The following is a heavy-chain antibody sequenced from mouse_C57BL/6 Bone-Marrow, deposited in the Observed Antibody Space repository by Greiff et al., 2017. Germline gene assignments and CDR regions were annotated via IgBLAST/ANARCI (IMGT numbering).Heavy chain of an antibody. Sequence: EVQLQQSGPVLVKPGASVKMSCTASGYTFTDYYMNWVKQSHGKSLEWIGVINPYNGGTSYNQKFKGQATLTVDKSSSTAYMELNSLTSYDSAFYYCTRSLYYPLAYWGQGTLGTVSA. CDR1: GYTFTDYY. CDR2: INPYNGGT. V-gene: IGHV1-19*01. D-gene: IGHD1-1*01. J-gene: IGHJ3*01. CDR3: TRSLYYPLAY.